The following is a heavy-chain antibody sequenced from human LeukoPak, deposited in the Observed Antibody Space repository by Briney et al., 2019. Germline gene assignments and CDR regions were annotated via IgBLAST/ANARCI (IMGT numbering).Heavy chain of an antibody. J-gene: IGHJ3*02. CDR2: ISSSSSYT. D-gene: IGHD2-15*01. CDR3: ARYCSGSSCYIHFDAFDI. CDR1: GFTFNDYY. Sequence: RGSLRLSSAASGFTFNDYYMSWMRQAPGKGLEWVSYISSSSSYTNYADSVKGRFTISRDNAKNSLYLRMNSLRAEDTAVYYCARYCSGSSCYIHFDAFDICGQGTLVTVSS. V-gene: IGHV3-11*06.